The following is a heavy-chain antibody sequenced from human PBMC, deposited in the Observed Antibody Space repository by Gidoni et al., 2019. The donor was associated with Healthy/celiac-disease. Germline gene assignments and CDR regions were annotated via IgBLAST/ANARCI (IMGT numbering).Heavy chain of an antibody. Sequence: DVQLLDSGGGLVKPGWSLRLPCAASGVAFSNAWRSWVRQAPGKGLEWVGRIKSKTDGGTTDYAAPVKGRFTISRDDSKNTLYLQMNSLKTEDTAVYYCTTTPPQWELPDDYWGQGTLVTVSS. CDR3: TTTPPQWELPDDY. V-gene: IGHV3-15*01. CDR1: GVAFSNAW. CDR2: IKSKTDGGTT. D-gene: IGHD1-26*01. J-gene: IGHJ4*02.